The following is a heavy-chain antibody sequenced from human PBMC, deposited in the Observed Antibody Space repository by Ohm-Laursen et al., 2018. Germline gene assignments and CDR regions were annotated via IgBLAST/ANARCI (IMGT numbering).Heavy chain of an antibody. Sequence: SLRLSCAASGFTFSSYAMSWVRQAPGKGLEWVSAVSGSGGNTYYADSVKGRFTISRDNSNNRVDLQMNSLRAEDTAVYYCAKSYYTSGSYYHRFEYWGQGTLVIVSS. D-gene: IGHD3-10*01. J-gene: IGHJ4*02. CDR2: VSGSGGNT. CDR3: AKSYYTSGSYYHRFEY. V-gene: IGHV3-23*01. CDR1: GFTFSSYA.